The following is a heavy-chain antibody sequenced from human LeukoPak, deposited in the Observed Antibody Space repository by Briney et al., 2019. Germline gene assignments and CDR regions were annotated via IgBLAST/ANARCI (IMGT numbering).Heavy chain of an antibody. CDR2: IYSGGST. CDR1: GFTVSSNY. CDR3: ARDPYYYDSSGWAA. V-gene: IGHV3-66*01. J-gene: IGHJ5*02. Sequence: AGGSLRLSCAASGFTVSSNYMSWVRQAPGKGLEWVSVIYSGGSTYYADSVKGRFTISRDNSKNTLYLQMNSLRAEDTAVYYCARDPYYYDSSGWAAWGQGTLVTVSS. D-gene: IGHD3-22*01.